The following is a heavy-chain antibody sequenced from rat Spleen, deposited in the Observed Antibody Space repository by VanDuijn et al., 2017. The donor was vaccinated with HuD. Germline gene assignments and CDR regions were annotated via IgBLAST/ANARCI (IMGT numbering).Heavy chain of an antibody. CDR1: GFSFSSYW. V-gene: IGHV5S14*01. J-gene: IGHJ2*01. CDR2: IGPGGGNT. CDR3: ARPYNNYFDY. Sequence: EVQLVETGGGLVQPGRSLKLSCVASGFSFSSYWMYWVRQTPTKGLEWVASIGPGGGNTYYRDSVKGRFTISRDNAKNTQYLQVDSLRSEDTATYYCARPYNNYFDYWGQGVMVTVSS. D-gene: IGHD1-10*01.